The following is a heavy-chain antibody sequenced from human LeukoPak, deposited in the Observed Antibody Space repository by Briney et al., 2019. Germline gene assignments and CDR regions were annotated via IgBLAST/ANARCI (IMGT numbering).Heavy chain of an antibody. Sequence: SETLSLTCTVSGGSISSYYWSWIRQPPGKGLEWIGYIYYSGSTNYNPSLKSRVTISVDTSKNQFSLKLSSVTAADTAVYYCARHVWGYSPRTPWFDPWGQGTLVTVSS. CDR2: IYYSGST. CDR3: ARHVWGYSPRTPWFDP. J-gene: IGHJ5*02. CDR1: GGSISSYY. V-gene: IGHV4-59*08. D-gene: IGHD3-16*01.